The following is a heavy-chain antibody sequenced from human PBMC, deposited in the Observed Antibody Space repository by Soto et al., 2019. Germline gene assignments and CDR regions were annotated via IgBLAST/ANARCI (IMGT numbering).Heavy chain of an antibody. J-gene: IGHJ5*02. Sequence: QVQLVPSGAAVKTPGASVTASCRASGYTFPPYAFHWVRQAPGQGLEWMGRHNGGNGKTKYSQKFQGRVTIIRDTSASTVYMELRSLTFEDTAGYFCVREDVGAGVWFDPWGQGTLVTVSS. CDR2: HNGGNGKT. CDR3: VREDVGAGVWFDP. CDR1: GYTFPPYA. D-gene: IGHD3-16*01. V-gene: IGHV1-3*01.